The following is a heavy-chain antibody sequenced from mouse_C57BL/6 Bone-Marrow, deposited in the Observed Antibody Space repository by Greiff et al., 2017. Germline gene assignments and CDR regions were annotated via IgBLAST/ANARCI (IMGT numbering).Heavy chain of an antibody. CDR1: GYTFTGYW. CDR2: ILPGSGST. J-gene: IGHJ2*01. V-gene: IGHV1-9*01. CDR3: RGEDRGYFDY. Sequence: QVHVQQSGAELMKPGASVKLSCKATGYTFTGYWIEWVKQRPGHGLEWIGKILPGSGSTYYNEKFKGKATFTADTSSNTAYMQLSSLTTEDSAIFYCRGEDRGYFDYWGQGTTLTVSS.